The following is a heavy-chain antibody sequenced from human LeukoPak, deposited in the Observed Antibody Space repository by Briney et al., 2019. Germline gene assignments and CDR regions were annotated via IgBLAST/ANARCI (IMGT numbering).Heavy chain of an antibody. CDR3: VRAADYNLWSGRDF. D-gene: IGHD3/OR15-3a*01. V-gene: IGHV3-74*01. CDR2: INSDGSTM. Sequence: GGSLRLSCAASGFTFNKCWMHWVRHAPGKGLVWISHINSDGSTMTYADSVKGRFTISRDNAKNTLYLQMNSLRAEDTAVYYCVRAADYNLWSGRDFWGQGTLVSVSS. CDR1: GFTFNKCW. J-gene: IGHJ4*02.